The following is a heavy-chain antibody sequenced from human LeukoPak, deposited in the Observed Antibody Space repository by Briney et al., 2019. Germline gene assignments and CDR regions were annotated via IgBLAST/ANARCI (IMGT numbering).Heavy chain of an antibody. CDR1: GFTFSSYG. CDR2: ISYDGSNK. J-gene: IGHJ4*02. Sequence: QSGGSLRLSCAASGFTFSSYGMHWVRQAPGKGLEWVAVISYDGSNKYYADSVKGRFTISRDNSKNTLYLQMNSLRAEDTAVYYCAKDGDVLLWFGEPITYYFDYWGQGTLVTVSS. V-gene: IGHV3-30*18. CDR3: AKDGDVLLWFGEPITYYFDY. D-gene: IGHD3-10*01.